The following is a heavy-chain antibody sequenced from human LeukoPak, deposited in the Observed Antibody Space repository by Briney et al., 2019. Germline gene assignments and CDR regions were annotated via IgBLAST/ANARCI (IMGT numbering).Heavy chain of an antibody. CDR3: ARDKGEWEPRPCAFDI. V-gene: IGHV4-39*07. J-gene: IGHJ3*02. CDR2: IYYSGST. CDR1: GGSISSSSYY. Sequence: SETLSLTCTVSGGSISSSSYYWGWIRQPPGKGLEWIGSIYYSGSTYYNPSLKSRVTISVDTSKNQFSLKLSSVTAADTAVYYCARDKGEWEPRPCAFDIWGQGTMVTVSS. D-gene: IGHD1-26*01.